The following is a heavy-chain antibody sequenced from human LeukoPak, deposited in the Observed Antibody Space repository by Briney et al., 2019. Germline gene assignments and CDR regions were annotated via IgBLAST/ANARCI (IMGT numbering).Heavy chain of an antibody. D-gene: IGHD3-3*01. Sequence: ASVKVSCKASGYTFTNYGISWVRQAPGQGLEWMGWISAYNGNTHYAQKLQDRVAMTTDTSTSTAYMELRSLRSDDTAVYYCARSPSNYDFWSGGPRYYYYMDVWGKGTTVTVSS. CDR1: GYTFTNYG. V-gene: IGHV1-18*01. CDR3: ARSPSNYDFWSGGPRYYYYMDV. CDR2: ISAYNGNT. J-gene: IGHJ6*03.